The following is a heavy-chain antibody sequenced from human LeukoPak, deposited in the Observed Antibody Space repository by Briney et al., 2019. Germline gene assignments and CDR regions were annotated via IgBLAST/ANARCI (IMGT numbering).Heavy chain of an antibody. D-gene: IGHD1-1*01. Sequence: QPGGSLRLSCAASGFTFSSYGMHWVRQAPGEGLEWVAVISYDGSNKYYADSVKGRFTISRDNSKNTLYLQMNSLRAEDTAVYYCAKGGGQLDNPNFDYWGQGTLVTVSS. CDR3: AKGGGQLDNPNFDY. CDR2: ISYDGSNK. CDR1: GFTFSSYG. J-gene: IGHJ4*02. V-gene: IGHV3-30*18.